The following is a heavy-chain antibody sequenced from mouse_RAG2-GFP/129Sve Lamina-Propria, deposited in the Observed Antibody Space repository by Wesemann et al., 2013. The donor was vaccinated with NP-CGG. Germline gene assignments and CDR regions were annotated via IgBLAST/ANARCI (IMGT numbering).Heavy chain of an antibody. V-gene: IGHV5-9*01. Sequence: EVMLVESGGGLVKPGGSLKLSCAASGFTFSSYTMSWVRQTPAKRLEWVATISSGGGNTYYPDSVKGRFTISRDNARNTLYLQMSSLRSEDTAMYYCARHHSYDHVWFAYWGQGDSGHCLC. J-gene: IGHJ3*01. CDR2: ISSGGGNT. D-gene: IGHD2-12*01. CDR3: ARHHSYDHVWFAY. CDR1: GFTFSSYT.